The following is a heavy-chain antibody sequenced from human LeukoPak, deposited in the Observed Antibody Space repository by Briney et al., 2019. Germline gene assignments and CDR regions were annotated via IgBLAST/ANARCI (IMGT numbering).Heavy chain of an antibody. D-gene: IGHD3-10*01. J-gene: IGHJ6*02. CDR1: GYTFTSYY. CDR2: INPSGGST. V-gene: IGHV1-46*01. Sequence: ASVKVSCKAPGYTFTSYYMHWVRQAPGQGLEWMGIINPSGGSTSYAQKFQGRVTITADKSTSTAYMELSSLRSEDTAVYYCARDQARPYYYGSGSSDYYYYGMDVWGQGTTVTVSS. CDR3: ARDQARPYYYGSGSSDYYYYGMDV.